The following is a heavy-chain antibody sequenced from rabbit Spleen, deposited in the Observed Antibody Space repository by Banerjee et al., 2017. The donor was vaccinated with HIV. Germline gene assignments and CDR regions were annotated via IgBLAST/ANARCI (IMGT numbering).Heavy chain of an antibody. CDR3: ARGWAGTSVSGL. J-gene: IGHJ3*01. Sequence: QEQPVESGGGLVQPEGSLTLTCKASGFDLSGVYYMCWVRQAPGKGLEWIGCIDTGSGSAYYATWAKGRFTITRSTSLNTVTLKMTSLTAADTATYFCARGWAGTSVSGLWGQGTLVTVS. CDR2: IDTGSGSA. V-gene: IGHV1S43*01. CDR1: GFDLSGVYY. D-gene: IGHD4-2*01.